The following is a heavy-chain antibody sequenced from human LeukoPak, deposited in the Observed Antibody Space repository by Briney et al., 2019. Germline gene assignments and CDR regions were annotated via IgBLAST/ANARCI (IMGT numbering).Heavy chain of an antibody. CDR3: ARLIAATGTADWFDP. CDR2: IYYSGST. J-gene: IGHJ5*02. V-gene: IGHV4-59*08. D-gene: IGHD6-13*01. CDR1: GGSISGYY. Sequence: KPSETLSLTCTVSGGSISGYYWSWIRQPPGKGLEWIGYIYYSGSTNYNPSLKSRVTISVDTSKNQFSLKLSSVTAADSAVYYCARLIAATGTADWFDPWGQGTLVTVSS.